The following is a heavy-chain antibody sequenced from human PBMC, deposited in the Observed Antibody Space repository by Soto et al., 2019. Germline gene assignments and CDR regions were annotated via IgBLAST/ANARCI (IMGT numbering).Heavy chain of an antibody. J-gene: IGHJ4*02. CDR1: GFTFDDYA. Sequence: GGSLRLSCAASGFTFDDYAMHWVRQAPGKGLEWVSGISWNSGSIGYADSVKGRFTISRDNAKNSLYLQMNSLRAEDTALYYCMVAATLTYYWGQGTLVTVSS. CDR3: MVAATLTYY. CDR2: ISWNSGSI. V-gene: IGHV3-9*01. D-gene: IGHD2-15*01.